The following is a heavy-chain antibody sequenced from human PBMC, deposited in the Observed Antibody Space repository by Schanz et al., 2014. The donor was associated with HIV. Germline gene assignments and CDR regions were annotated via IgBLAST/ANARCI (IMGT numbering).Heavy chain of an antibody. CDR1: GGSISSEGSF. V-gene: IGHV4-31*03. CDR3: ARGSVVRGVDN. Sequence: QVQLQESGPGLVKPSQTLSLTCTVSGGSISSEGSFWSWIRQRPGEGLEWIGYINFSGSTNYNPSLKSRGDISKDTSKNHFSLKLTSVTAADTAVYFCARGSVVRGVDNWGQGALVIVSS. D-gene: IGHD3-10*01. J-gene: IGHJ4*02. CDR2: INFSGST.